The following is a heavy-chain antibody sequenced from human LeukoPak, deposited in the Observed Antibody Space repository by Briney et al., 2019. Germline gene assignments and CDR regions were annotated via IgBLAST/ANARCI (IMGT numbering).Heavy chain of an antibody. V-gene: IGHV1-2*02. CDR1: DYTFTDYY. CDR3: ARDLGELRNYFEY. D-gene: IGHD1-7*01. J-gene: IGHJ4*02. CDR2: INPNSGGT. Sequence: GASVKVSCKASDYTFTDYYMHWVRQAPGQGLEWMGWINPNSGGTNYAQKFQDRVTMTRDTSISTAYMELSRLRSDDTAVYYCARDLGELRNYFEYWGQGTLVTVSS.